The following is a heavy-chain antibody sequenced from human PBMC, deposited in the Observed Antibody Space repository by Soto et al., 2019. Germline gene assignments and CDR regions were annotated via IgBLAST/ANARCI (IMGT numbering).Heavy chain of an antibody. CDR3: ARGVQLWLRRYYDSSGFDY. Sequence: QVQLQQWGAGLLKPSETLSLTCAVYGGSFSGYYWSWIRQPPGKGLEWIGEINHSGSTNYNPSLKSRVTIAVHTSKNQFSLKLSSVTAADTAVYYCARGVQLWLRRYYDSSGFDYWGQGTLVTVSS. J-gene: IGHJ4*02. CDR1: GGSFSGYY. V-gene: IGHV4-34*01. CDR2: INHSGST. D-gene: IGHD3-22*01.